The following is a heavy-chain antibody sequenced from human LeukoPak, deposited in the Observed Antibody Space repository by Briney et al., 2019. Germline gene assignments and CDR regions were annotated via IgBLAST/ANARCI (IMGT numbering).Heavy chain of an antibody. Sequence: GASVKVSCKASGYTFIGYRIQWVRQAPGQGLEWMGWIDPSSGGTNYAQKFQGWVTMTRDTSINTAYMELSRLRSNDTAVYYCARALSVSMIRGIIIPYNFDHWGQGTLVTVSS. CDR1: GYTFIGYR. D-gene: IGHD3-10*01. V-gene: IGHV1-2*04. J-gene: IGHJ4*02. CDR2: IDPSSGGT. CDR3: ARALSVSMIRGIIIPYNFDH.